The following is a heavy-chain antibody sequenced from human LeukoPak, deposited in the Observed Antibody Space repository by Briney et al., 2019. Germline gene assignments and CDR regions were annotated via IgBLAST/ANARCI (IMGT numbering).Heavy chain of an antibody. D-gene: IGHD1-20*01. CDR1: GYTFTGYS. Sequence: GASVKVSCKASGYTFTGYSLHWVRQAPGQGLEWMGCINPNNGGTNYAQKFQGRVTMTRDTSISTAYMELSRLRSDDTAVYYCARAPPPFYNWNVYPWGQGTLVTVSS. CDR3: ARAPPPFYNWNVYP. CDR2: INPNNGGT. V-gene: IGHV1-2*02. J-gene: IGHJ5*02.